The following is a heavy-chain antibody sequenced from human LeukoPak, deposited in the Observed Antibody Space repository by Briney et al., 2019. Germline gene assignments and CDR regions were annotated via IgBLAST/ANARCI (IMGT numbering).Heavy chain of an antibody. D-gene: IGHD4-17*01. J-gene: IGHJ4*02. CDR3: AKDQGTVTPVVFDY. V-gene: IGHV3-23*01. Sequence: GGSLRLSCAASGFTFSSYAMSWVRQAPGKGLEWVSGISGSGGTTYYADSVKGRFTISRDNSKNTLYLQMSSLRAEDTALYYCAKDQGTVTPVVFDYWGQGTLVTVSS. CDR2: ISGSGGTT. CDR1: GFTFSSYA.